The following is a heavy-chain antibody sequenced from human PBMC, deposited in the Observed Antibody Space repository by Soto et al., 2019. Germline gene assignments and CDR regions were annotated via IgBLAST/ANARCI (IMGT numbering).Heavy chain of an antibody. CDR3: GKDHIVVVVAATWTRLFDY. J-gene: IGHJ4*02. Sequence: GALRLSCAASGFTFSSYAMSWVRQAPGKGLEWVSAISGSGGSTYYADSVKGRFTISRDNSKNTLYLQMNSLRAEDTAVYYCGKDHIVVVVAATWTRLFDYGGQGTLVTVSS. V-gene: IGHV3-23*01. CDR2: ISGSGGST. D-gene: IGHD2-15*01. CDR1: GFTFSSYA.